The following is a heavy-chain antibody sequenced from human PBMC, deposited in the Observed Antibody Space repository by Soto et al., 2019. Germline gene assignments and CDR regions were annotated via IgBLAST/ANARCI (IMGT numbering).Heavy chain of an antibody. CDR3: ARDRGPSSGYYPYWFDP. V-gene: IGHV1-69*13. CDR2: IIPIFGTA. Sequence: SVKVSCKASGYTFTSYGISWVRQAPGQGLEWMGEIIPIFGTANYAQKFQGRVTITADESTSTAYMELSSLRSEDTAVYYCARDRGPSSGYYPYWFDPWGQGTMVTVSS. CDR1: GYTFTSYG. J-gene: IGHJ5*01. D-gene: IGHD3-22*01.